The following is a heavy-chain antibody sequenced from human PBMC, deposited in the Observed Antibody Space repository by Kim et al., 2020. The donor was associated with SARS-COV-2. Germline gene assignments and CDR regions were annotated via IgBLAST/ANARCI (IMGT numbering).Heavy chain of an antibody. CDR1: GGSISSYY. Sequence: SETLSLTCTVSGGSISSYYWSWIRQPPGKGLEWIGYINYSGSTNYNPSLKSRVTISVDTSKNQFSLKLSSVTAADTAVYYCVREEKLSQYSSGWYHYYYG. J-gene: IGHJ6*01. CDR2: INYSGST. D-gene: IGHD6-19*01. V-gene: IGHV4-59*01. CDR3: VREEKLSQYSSGWYHYYYG.